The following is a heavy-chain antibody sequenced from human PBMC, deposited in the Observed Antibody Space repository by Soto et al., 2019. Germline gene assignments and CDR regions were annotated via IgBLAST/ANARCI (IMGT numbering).Heavy chain of an antibody. CDR2: IYYSGST. Sequence: SETLSLTCTVSGGYISSDYWSWIRQPPGKGLEWIGYIYYSGSTNYNPSLKSRVTISVDTSKNQFSLKLSSVTAADTAVYYCARRTNRNAFDIWGQGTMVTVSS. CDR1: GGYISSDY. V-gene: IGHV4-59*08. J-gene: IGHJ3*02. CDR3: ARRTNRNAFDI.